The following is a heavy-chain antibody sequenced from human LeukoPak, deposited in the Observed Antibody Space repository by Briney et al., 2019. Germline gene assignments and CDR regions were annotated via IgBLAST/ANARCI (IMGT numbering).Heavy chain of an antibody. CDR2: ISYDGSSK. Sequence: GGSLRLSCAASGFTFSSFGMHWVRQAPGKGLEWVAVISYDGSSKYYRDSVEGRFTISRDNSRSTLFLQMNSLRIEDTAVYYCARDTYDILTGYYKWAFDIWGQGTMVTVSS. J-gene: IGHJ3*02. V-gene: IGHV3-30*03. CDR3: ARDTYDILTGYYKWAFDI. CDR1: GFTFSSFG. D-gene: IGHD3-9*01.